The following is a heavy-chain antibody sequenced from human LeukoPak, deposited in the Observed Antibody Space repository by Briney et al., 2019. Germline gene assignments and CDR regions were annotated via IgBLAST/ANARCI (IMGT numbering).Heavy chain of an antibody. CDR1: GGSISSYY. D-gene: IGHD3-22*01. V-gene: IGHV4-59*01. CDR3: ARDRDYDSSGYPDAFDI. Sequence: PSETLSLTCTVSGGSISSYYWSWIRQPPGKGLEWIGYIYYSGSTNYNPSLKSRVTMSVDTSKNQFFLKLSSVTAADTAVYYCARDRDYDSSGYPDAFDIWGQGTMVTVSS. CDR2: IYYSGST. J-gene: IGHJ3*02.